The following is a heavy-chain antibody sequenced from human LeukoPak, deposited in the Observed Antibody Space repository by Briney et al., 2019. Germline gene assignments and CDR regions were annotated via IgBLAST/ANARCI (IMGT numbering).Heavy chain of an antibody. D-gene: IGHD2-21*02. CDR2: ITNTGST. J-gene: IGHJ4*02. CDR1: GFTFSNYV. CDR3: ARAKGAVTAIRGFFDY. Sequence: GGSLRLSCAASGFTFSNYVMNWVRQAPGQGLEWVSSITNTGSTYYADSVKGRFTISRDNSKNTLFLQMKTLRAEDTALYYCARAKGAVTAIRGFFDYWGQGTLVTVSS. V-gene: IGHV3-23*01.